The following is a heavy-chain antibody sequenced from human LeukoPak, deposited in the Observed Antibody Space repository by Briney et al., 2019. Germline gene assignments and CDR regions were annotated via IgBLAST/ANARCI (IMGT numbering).Heavy chain of an antibody. V-gene: IGHV4-4*07. D-gene: IGHD4-17*01. CDR2: IYSSGST. J-gene: IGHJ4*02. Sequence: PSETLSLTCTVSGGSISRYYWSWIRQPAGKGLEWIGRIYSSGSTKYNPSLKSRVTISVDKSKKQFSLKLSSVTAADTAVYYCASSTTVPYYFDYWGQGTLVTVSS. CDR1: GGSISRYY. CDR3: ASSTTVPYYFDY.